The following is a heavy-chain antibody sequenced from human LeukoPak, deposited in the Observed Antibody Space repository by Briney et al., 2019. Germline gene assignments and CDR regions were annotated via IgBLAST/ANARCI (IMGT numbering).Heavy chain of an antibody. J-gene: IGHJ4*02. CDR3: ARMSGYYDTSGYYYVFDY. CDR1: GFSLSNARMG. D-gene: IGHD3-22*01. CDR2: IFSNDEK. Sequence: SGPSLVNPTETLTLTCTVSGFSLSNARMGVSWIRQPPGKALEWLAHIFSNDEKSYSTSLKSRITISKDTSKSQVVLTMPNMDPVDTATYYCARMSGYYDTSGYYYVFDYWGQGTLVTVSS. V-gene: IGHV2-26*01.